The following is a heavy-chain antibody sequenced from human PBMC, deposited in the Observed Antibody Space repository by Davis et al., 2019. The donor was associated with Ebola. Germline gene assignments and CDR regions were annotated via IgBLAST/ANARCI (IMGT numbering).Heavy chain of an antibody. J-gene: IGHJ4*02. CDR1: GFTVSSNY. CDR3: ARDRNWGCEY. V-gene: IGHV3-48*01. D-gene: IGHD7-27*01. Sequence: GESLKISCAASGFTVSSNYMSWVRQAPGKGLEWVSYISSSSSTIYYADSVKGRFTISRDNAKNSLYLQMNGLRAEDTAVYYCARDRNWGCEYWGQGTLVTVSS. CDR2: ISSSSSTI.